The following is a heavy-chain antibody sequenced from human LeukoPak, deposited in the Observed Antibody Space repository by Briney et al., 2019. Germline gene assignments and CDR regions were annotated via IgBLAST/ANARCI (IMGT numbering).Heavy chain of an antibody. V-gene: IGHV3-7*03. CDR2: IKEDGSEK. J-gene: IGHJ4*02. Sequence: GGSLRLSCEGSGFAFDKYWISWVRQAPGKGLEWVANIKEDGSEKEFLDSVKGRFTISRDNSKKSVYLQMNSLRAEDTAVYYCAKASRHRYYFDYWGQGTLVTVSS. CDR3: AKASRHRYYFDY. CDR1: GFAFDKYW.